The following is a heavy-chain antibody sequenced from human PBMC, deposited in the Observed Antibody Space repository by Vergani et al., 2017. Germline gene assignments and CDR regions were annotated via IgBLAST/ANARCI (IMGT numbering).Heavy chain of an antibody. CDR2: ISAYNGNT. CDR1: GYTFTSYG. Sequence: QVQLVQSGAEVKKPGASVTVSCKASGYTFTSYGISWVRQAPGQGLEWMGWISAYNGNTNYAQKLQGRVTMTTDTSTSTAYMELRSLRSDDTAVYYCAREAYDYVWGSYRWIPYYFDYWGQGTLVTVSS. J-gene: IGHJ4*02. V-gene: IGHV1-18*01. CDR3: AREAYDYVWGSYRWIPYYFDY. D-gene: IGHD3-16*02.